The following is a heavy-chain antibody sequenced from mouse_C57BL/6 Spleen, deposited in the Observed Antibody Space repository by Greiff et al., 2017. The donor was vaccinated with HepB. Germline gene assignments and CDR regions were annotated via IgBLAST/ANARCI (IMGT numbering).Heavy chain of an antibody. V-gene: IGHV3-6*01. J-gene: IGHJ3*01. CDR1: GYSITSGYY. D-gene: IGHD2-4*01. CDR3: AREGGEDYDEGFAY. Sequence: EVQLQQSGPGLVKPSQSLSLTCSVTGYSITSGYYWNWIRQFPGNKLEWMGYISYDGSNNYNPSLKNRISITRDTSKNQFFLKLNSVTTEDTATYYCAREGGEDYDEGFAYWGQGTLVTVSA. CDR2: ISYDGSN.